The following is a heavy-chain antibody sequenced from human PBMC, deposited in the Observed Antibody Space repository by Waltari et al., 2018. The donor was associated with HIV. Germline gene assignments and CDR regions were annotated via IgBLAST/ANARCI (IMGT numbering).Heavy chain of an antibody. D-gene: IGHD6-13*01. CDR1: GGTFSSYA. Sequence: QVQLVQSGAEVKKPGSSVKVSCKASGGTFSSYAISWVRQAPGQGLEWMGGIIPIFGTANYAQKFQGRVTITADESTSTAYMELSSMRSEDTAVYYCAREFQVAAAGTGWFDPWGQGTLVTVSS. CDR3: AREFQVAAAGTGWFDP. J-gene: IGHJ5*02. V-gene: IGHV1-69*01. CDR2: IIPIFGTA.